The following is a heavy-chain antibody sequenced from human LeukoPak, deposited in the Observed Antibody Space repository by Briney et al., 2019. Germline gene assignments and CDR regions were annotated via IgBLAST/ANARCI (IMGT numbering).Heavy chain of an antibody. V-gene: IGHV3-53*01. CDR1: GFTVSSNY. Sequence: PGGSLRLSCAASGFTVSSNYMSWVRQAPGKGLEWVSFIYAGGSTYYADSVKGRFTISRDTSKNTLYLQMNSLRVEETAMYYCAKGGSGSYSLDAFDIWGQGTMVTVSS. D-gene: IGHD1-26*01. J-gene: IGHJ3*02. CDR2: IYAGGST. CDR3: AKGGSGSYSLDAFDI.